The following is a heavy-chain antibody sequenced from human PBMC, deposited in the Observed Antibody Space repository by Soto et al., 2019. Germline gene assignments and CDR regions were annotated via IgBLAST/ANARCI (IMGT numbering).Heavy chain of an antibody. J-gene: IGHJ6*02. CDR2: ISYDGSNK. CDR3: AKARQRYYYYGMDV. V-gene: IGHV3-30*18. Sequence: VAVISYDGSNKYYADSVKGRFTISRDNSKNTLYLQMNSLRAEDTAVYYCAKARQRYYYYGMDVWGQGTTVTVSS.